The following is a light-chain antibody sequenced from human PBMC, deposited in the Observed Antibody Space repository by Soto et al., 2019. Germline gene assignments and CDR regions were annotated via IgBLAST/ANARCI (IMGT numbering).Light chain of an antibody. Sequence: DIQMTQSPSSLSASVGDRVAITCRASQAISNYLAWYQQKPGKVPKLLIYAASTLQSGVPSRFSGSGSGTDFTLTISSLQPEDAATYYCQKYNSALQTFGGGTKVDIK. CDR1: QAISNY. CDR3: QKYNSALQT. V-gene: IGKV1-27*01. CDR2: AAS. J-gene: IGKJ4*01.